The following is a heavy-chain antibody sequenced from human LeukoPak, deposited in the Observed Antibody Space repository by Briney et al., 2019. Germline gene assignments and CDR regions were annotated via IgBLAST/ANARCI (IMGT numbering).Heavy chain of an antibody. J-gene: IGHJ6*02. D-gene: IGHD5-18*01. CDR3: ARDKGYSYGVGASASYYYYGMDV. Sequence: SETLSLTCTVSGGSISSYYWNWIRQPAGKGLEWIGRIYSSGSTTYNPSLKSRLTISVDTSKNQFSLKLSSVTAADTALYYCARDKGYSYGVGASASYYYYGMDVWGQGTTVTVSS. V-gene: IGHV4-4*07. CDR1: GGSISSYY. CDR2: IYSSGST.